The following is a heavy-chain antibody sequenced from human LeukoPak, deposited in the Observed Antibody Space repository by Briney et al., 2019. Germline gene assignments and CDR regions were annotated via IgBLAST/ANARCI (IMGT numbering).Heavy chain of an antibody. CDR1: GFTFSIYS. V-gene: IGHV3-21*03. CDR2: ISSSRSYL. J-gene: IGHJ4*02. CDR3: ARAGGYSSGWLAY. D-gene: IGHD6-19*01. Sequence: GGSLRLSCAASGFTFSIYSMSWVRQAPGEGLEWVSSISSSRSYLYYADSVKGRFTSSRDNAKNSLYLQMNGLRAEDTAVYYCARAGGYSSGWLAYWGQGTLVTVSS.